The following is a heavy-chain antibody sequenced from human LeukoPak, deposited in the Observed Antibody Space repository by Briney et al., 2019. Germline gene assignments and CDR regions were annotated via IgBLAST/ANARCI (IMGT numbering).Heavy chain of an antibody. D-gene: IGHD1-26*01. J-gene: IGHJ5*02. Sequence: KPSETLSLTCTVSGGSISSGSYYWSWIRQPAGKGLEWIGSNSGSTYYNPSLKSRVTISVDTSKNQFSLKLSSVTAADTAVYYCARTLNGWGFDPWGQGTLVTVSS. CDR1: GGSISSGSYY. V-gene: IGHV4-39*07. CDR2: NSGST. CDR3: ARTLNGWGFDP.